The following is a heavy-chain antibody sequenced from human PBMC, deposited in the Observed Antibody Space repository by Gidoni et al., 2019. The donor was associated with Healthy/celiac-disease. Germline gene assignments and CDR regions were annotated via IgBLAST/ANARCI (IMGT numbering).Heavy chain of an antibody. CDR2: IYHSGST. V-gene: IGHV4-38-2*02. CDR1: GYSICSGYY. CDR3: ARAAAGTIDFDY. Sequence: QVQLQESGPGLVKPSETLSLTCTVSGYSICSGYYWGWIRQPPGKGLEWIGSIYHSGSTYYNPSRKSRVTISVDTSKNQFSLKLSSVTAADTAVYYCARAAAGTIDFDYWGQGTLVTVSS. J-gene: IGHJ4*02. D-gene: IGHD6-13*01.